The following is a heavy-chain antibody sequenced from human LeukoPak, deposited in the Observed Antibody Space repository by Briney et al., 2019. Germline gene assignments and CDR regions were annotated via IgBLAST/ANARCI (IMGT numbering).Heavy chain of an antibody. CDR1: GFTFSSYE. J-gene: IGHJ3*02. CDR2: ISSSANTI. V-gene: IGHV3-48*03. Sequence: GGSLRLSCAASGFTFSSYEMNWVRQAPGKGLEWVSYISSSANTIYYADSVKGRFTISRDNAKNSLSLRMNSLRAEDTAVYYCARACSGGSCHLAAFDIWGQGTMVTVSS. CDR3: ARACSGGSCHLAAFDI. D-gene: IGHD2-15*01.